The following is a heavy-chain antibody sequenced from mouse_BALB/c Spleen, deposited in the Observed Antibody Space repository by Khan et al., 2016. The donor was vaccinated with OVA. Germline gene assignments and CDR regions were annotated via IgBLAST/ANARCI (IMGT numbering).Heavy chain of an antibody. V-gene: IGHV1-77*01. D-gene: IGHD3-2*02. J-gene: IGHJ3*01. CDR2: IYPGSGYI. Sequence: QVQLKQSGPELVKPGASVRMSCRASGYTFADFLISWLKQRPGQGLEWIGEIYPGSGYIYYNEKFKGKATLTSDKSSNTVYMQLSSLTSEDSAVYFCARAGDGGFAHWGQGTLVTVSA. CDR1: GYTFADFL. CDR3: ARAGDGGFAH.